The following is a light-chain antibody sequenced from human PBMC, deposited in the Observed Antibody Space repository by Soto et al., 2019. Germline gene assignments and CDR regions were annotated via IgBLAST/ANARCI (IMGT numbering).Light chain of an antibody. V-gene: IGLV2-8*01. J-gene: IGLJ7*01. CDR2: KVS. CDR1: SSDVGGYNS. CDR3: SSSAGSSFYV. Sequence: QSALTQPPSASGSPGQSVTISCTGTSSDVGGYNSVSWYQQHPGKAPKLLIFKVSERPSGVPDRFSGSKSGNTASLTVSGLQADDEADYYCSSSAGSSFYVFGGGTQLTVL.